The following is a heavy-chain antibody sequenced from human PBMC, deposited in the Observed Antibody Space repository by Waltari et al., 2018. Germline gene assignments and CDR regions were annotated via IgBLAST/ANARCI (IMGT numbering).Heavy chain of an antibody. CDR1: GYTLTELS. Sequence: QVQLVQSGAEVKKPGASVKVSCKVSGYTLTELSMHWVRQAPGKGLEWMGGFDPEDGETIYAQKFQGRVTMTDDTSTDTAYMELSSLRSEDTAVYYCATPLHKWLARYYGMDVWGQGTTVTVSS. CDR3: ATPLHKWLARYYGMDV. V-gene: IGHV1-24*01. D-gene: IGHD3-22*01. J-gene: IGHJ6*02. CDR2: FDPEDGET.